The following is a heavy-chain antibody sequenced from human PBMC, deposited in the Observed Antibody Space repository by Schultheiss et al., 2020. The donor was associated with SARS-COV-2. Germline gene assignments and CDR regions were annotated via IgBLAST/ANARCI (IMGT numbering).Heavy chain of an antibody. CDR3: AREWGYCTNGVCYPIYRVYYYYGMDV. CDR2: INPNSGGT. J-gene: IGHJ6*02. Sequence: ASVKVSCKASGYTSTGYYMHWVRQAPGQGLEWMGWINPNSGGTNYAQKFQGWVTMTRDTSISTAYMELSRLRSDDTAVYYCAREWGYCTNGVCYPIYRVYYYYGMDVWGQGTTVTVSS. V-gene: IGHV1-2*04. CDR1: GYTSTGYY. D-gene: IGHD2-8*01.